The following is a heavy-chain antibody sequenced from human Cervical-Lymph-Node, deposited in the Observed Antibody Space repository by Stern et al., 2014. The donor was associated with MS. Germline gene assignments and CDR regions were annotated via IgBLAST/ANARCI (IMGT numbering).Heavy chain of an antibody. CDR3: ATDVLRDISSSS. D-gene: IGHD6-6*01. Sequence: VQLVQSGAQVKKPGSSVRVSCQASGGTFSTYSFCWARQSPGQGLEWMGGIVPSFGKTNYAQKFQGRVTLTADESTSTVYMDLTSLRSDDTAVYYCATDVLRDISSSSWGQGTQVTVSS. CDR1: GGTFSTYS. J-gene: IGHJ5*02. CDR2: IVPSFGKT. V-gene: IGHV1-69*01.